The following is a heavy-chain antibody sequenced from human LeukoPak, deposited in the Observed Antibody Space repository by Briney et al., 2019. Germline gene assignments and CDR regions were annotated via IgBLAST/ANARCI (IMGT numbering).Heavy chain of an antibody. Sequence: GGCLRLSCAVSGFTFTSYWMSWVRQAPGKGLEWVANITQDASEKYYVDSVKGRFSLSRDNAKMSLYLQINSLRADDTAVYYCARENVDYDFWSGYPNWFDPWGQGTLVTVPS. CDR2: ITQDASEK. J-gene: IGHJ5*02. CDR1: GFTFTSYW. V-gene: IGHV3-7*05. CDR3: ARENVDYDFWSGYPNWFDP. D-gene: IGHD3-3*01.